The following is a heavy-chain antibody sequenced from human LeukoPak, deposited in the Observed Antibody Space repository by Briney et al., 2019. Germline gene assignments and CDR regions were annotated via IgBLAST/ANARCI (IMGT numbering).Heavy chain of an antibody. V-gene: IGHV3-23*01. CDR3: AKEFGSGYFDY. J-gene: IGHJ4*02. CDR2: ISNSGGGT. D-gene: IGHD2-15*01. CDR1: GFTFSSYA. Sequence: PGGSLRLSCAASGFTFSSYAMTWVRQAPGKGLELVSAISNSGGGTYYADSVKGRFTISRDNSKNTLYLQMNSLRAEDTAVYFCAKEFGSGYFDYWGQGTLVTVSS.